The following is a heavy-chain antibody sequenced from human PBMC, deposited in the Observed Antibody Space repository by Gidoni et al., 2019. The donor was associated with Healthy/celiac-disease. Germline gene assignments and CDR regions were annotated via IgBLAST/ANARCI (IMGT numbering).Heavy chain of an antibody. D-gene: IGHD2-15*01. CDR1: GFTVSSNY. Sequence: EVQLVESGGGLIQPGGSLRLSCAASGFTVSSNYMSWVRQAPGKGLELVSFIYSGGSTYYAASVQGRFTISRDNSKNTLYLQMNSLRAEDTALYYCAREGGGGSCCDYYYGMDVWGQGTTVTVSS. V-gene: IGHV3-53*01. CDR2: IYSGGST. CDR3: AREGGGGSCCDYYYGMDV. J-gene: IGHJ6*02.